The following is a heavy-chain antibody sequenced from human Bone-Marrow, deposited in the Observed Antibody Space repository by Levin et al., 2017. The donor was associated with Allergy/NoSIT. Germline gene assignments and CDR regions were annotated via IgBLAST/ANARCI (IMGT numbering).Heavy chain of an antibody. Sequence: GESLKISCAASGFSFWHYTMNWVREAPGKGLEWVSCISSSGDSTYYADSVKGRFTISRDNAKNSLYLQLNRLRDEDTALYYCARDPARGYYDSSGYSGDHWGQGTLVTVSS. J-gene: IGHJ4*02. D-gene: IGHD3-22*01. CDR1: GFSFWHYT. CDR2: ISSSGDST. CDR3: ARDPARGYYDSSGYSGDH. V-gene: IGHV3-48*02.